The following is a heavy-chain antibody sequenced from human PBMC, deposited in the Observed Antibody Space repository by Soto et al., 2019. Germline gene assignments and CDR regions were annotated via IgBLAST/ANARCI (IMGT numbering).Heavy chain of an antibody. D-gene: IGHD3-9*01. V-gene: IGHV1-46*01. CDR1: GYTFTSYY. CDR3: ARSLRYFSPHYGMDV. CDR2: INPSGGST. Sequence: GASVKVSCKASGYTFTSYYMHWLRQAPGQGLEWMGIINPSGGSTSYAQKFQGRVTMTRDTSTSTVYMELSSLRSEDTAVYYCARSLRYFSPHYGMDVWGQGTTVTVSS. J-gene: IGHJ6*02.